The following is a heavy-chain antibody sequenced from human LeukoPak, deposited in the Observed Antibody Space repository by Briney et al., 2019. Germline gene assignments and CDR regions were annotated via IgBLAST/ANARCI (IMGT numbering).Heavy chain of an antibody. CDR2: INHSGST. CDR3: ARGPARRFDY. Sequence: PSETLSLTCAVYGGSFSGYYWSWIRQPPGKGLEWIGEINHSGSTNYNPSLKSRVTISVDTSKNQFSLKLSSVTAADTAVYYCARGPARRFDYWSQGTLVTVSS. CDR1: GGSFSGYY. V-gene: IGHV4-34*01. J-gene: IGHJ4*02.